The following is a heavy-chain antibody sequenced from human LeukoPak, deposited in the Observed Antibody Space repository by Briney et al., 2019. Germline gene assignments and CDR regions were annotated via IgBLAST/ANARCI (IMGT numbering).Heavy chain of an antibody. CDR2: IYTSGST. D-gene: IGHD3-10*01. CDR3: ARVGSYTVPD. CDR1: GGSIKTYY. V-gene: IGHV4-4*07. J-gene: IGHJ4*02. Sequence: SETLSLTCSVSGGSIKTYYWSWIRQPAGKGLEWIGRIYTSGSTTYNPSLKSRVTMSVDTSKNQFSLQLTSVTAADTAVYYCARVGSYTVPDWGQGTLVTVSS.